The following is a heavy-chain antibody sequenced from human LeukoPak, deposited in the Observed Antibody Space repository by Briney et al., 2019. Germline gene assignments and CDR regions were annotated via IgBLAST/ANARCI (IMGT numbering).Heavy chain of an antibody. D-gene: IGHD3-16*01. J-gene: IGHJ4*02. Sequence: PGGSLRLSCAASGMTFSNHWMHWLRQAPGKALVWVSLIKTDGRTTIYADSVKGRFTISRDNGKSTLYLQMNSLRAEDTAIYYCTTGPSYGYEWWGQGTVVTVSS. V-gene: IGHV3-74*01. CDR1: GMTFSNHW. CDR2: IKTDGRTT. CDR3: TTGPSYGYEW.